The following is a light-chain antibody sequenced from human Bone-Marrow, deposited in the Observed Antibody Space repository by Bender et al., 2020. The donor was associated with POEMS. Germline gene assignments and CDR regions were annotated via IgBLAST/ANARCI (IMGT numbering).Light chain of an antibody. CDR2: EGS. CDR1: SSDVGGYDL. CDR3: YSYAGTYSFV. J-gene: IGLJ1*01. V-gene: IGLV2-23*01. Sequence: QSALTQAASVSGSPGQSITISCTVTSSDVGGYDLVSWYQQHPGNAPKLMIYEGSKRPSGVPDRFSGSKSGNTASLTISGLHTDDEADYYCYSYAGTYSFVFGTGTEVTVL.